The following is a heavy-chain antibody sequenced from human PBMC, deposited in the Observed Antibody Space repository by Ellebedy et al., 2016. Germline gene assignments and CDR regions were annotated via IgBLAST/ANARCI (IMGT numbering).Heavy chain of an antibody. V-gene: IGHV3-7*01. CDR2: INGDGSRI. J-gene: IGHJ3*01. CDR1: GFTFSSYA. CDR3: ARDVYGGGLDV. D-gene: IGHD3-16*01. Sequence: GESLKISXAASGFTFSSYAMNWVRQAPGKGLEWVARINGDGSRIYYVDSVKGRFTISRDNSKSSLYLQMNSLRVEDTAVYSCARDVYGGGLDVWGQGTKVTVSS.